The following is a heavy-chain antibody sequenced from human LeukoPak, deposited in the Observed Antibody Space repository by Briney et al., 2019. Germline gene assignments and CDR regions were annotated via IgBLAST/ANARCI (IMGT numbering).Heavy chain of an antibody. CDR1: GFTFDDYA. Sequence: GGSLRLSCAASGFTFDDYAMHWVRQAPGKGLEWVSGISWNSGSIGYADSVKGRFTISRGNAKNSLYLQMNSLRAEDTALYYCAKDSYDFWSGALDVWGQGTTVTVSS. V-gene: IGHV3-9*01. D-gene: IGHD3-3*01. CDR3: AKDSYDFWSGALDV. J-gene: IGHJ6*02. CDR2: ISWNSGSI.